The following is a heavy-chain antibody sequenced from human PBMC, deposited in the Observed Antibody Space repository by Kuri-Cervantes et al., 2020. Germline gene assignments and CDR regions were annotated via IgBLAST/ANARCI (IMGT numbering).Heavy chain of an antibody. CDR1: GFTFSSYA. J-gene: IGHJ6*03. Sequence: GGSLRLSCAASGFTFSSYAMSWVRQAPGKGLEWVSGISWNSGSIGYADSVKGRFTISRDNAKNSLYLQMNSLRAEDTAVYYCAKDGYCSSTSCYGPGYMDVWGKGTTVTVSS. V-gene: IGHV3-9*01. CDR2: ISWNSGSI. D-gene: IGHD2-2*01. CDR3: AKDGYCSSTSCYGPGYMDV.